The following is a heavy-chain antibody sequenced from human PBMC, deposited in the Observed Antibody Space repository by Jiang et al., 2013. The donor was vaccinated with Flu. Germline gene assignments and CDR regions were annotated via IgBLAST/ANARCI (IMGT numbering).Heavy chain of an antibody. V-gene: IGHV3-53*01. Sequence: VQLLESGGGLIQPGGSLRLSCAASGFTVSSNYMSWVRQAPGKGLEWVSVIYSGGSTYYADSVKGRFTISRDNSKNTLYLQMNSLRAEDTAVYYCARSTVLHRWRAFDIWGQGTMVTVSS. CDR3: ARSTVLHRWRAFDI. J-gene: IGHJ3*02. D-gene: IGHD4-17*01. CDR2: IYSGGST. CDR1: GFTVSSNY.